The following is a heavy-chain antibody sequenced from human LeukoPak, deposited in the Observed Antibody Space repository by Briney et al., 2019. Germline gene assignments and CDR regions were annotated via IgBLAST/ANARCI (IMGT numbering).Heavy chain of an antibody. D-gene: IGHD1-7*01. V-gene: IGHV1-69*13. Sequence: ASVKVSCKASGGTFSSYAISWVRQAPGQGLEWMGGIIPIFGTANYAQKFQGRVTITADESTSTAYMELSSLRSEDTAVYYCARELELLTSGSYYYGMDVWGQGTTVTVSS. CDR3: ARELELLTSGSYYYGMDV. CDR1: GGTFSSYA. CDR2: IIPIFGTA. J-gene: IGHJ6*02.